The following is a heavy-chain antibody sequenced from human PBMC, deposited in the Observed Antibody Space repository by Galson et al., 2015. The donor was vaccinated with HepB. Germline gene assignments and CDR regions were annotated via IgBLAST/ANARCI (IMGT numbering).Heavy chain of an antibody. CDR2: ISAYNGNT. CDR3: ARGYYGDYGGYYFDY. CDR1: GYTFTSYD. Sequence: SVKVSCKASGYTFTSYDINWVRQATGQGLEWMGWISAYNGNTNYAQKLQGRVTMTTDTSTSTAYMELRSLRSDDTAVYYCARGYYGDYGGYYFDYWGQGTLVTVSS. V-gene: IGHV1-18*01. J-gene: IGHJ4*02. D-gene: IGHD4-17*01.